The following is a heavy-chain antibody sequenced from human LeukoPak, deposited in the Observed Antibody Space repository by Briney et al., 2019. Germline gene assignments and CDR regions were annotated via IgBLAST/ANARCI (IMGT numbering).Heavy chain of an antibody. Sequence: TSETLSLTCTVSGYSISSGYYWGWIRQPPGKGLEWIGSIYHSGSTYYNPSLKSRVTITVDTSKNQFSLKLSSVTAADTAVYYCARDTRAYCGGDCYSGVDYWGQGTLVTVSS. CDR3: ARDTRAYCGGDCYSGVDY. V-gene: IGHV4-38-2*02. D-gene: IGHD2-21*02. J-gene: IGHJ4*02. CDR1: GYSISSGYY. CDR2: IYHSGST.